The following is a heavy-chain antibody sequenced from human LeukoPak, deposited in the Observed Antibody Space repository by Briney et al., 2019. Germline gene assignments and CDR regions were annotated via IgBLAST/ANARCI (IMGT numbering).Heavy chain of an antibody. J-gene: IGHJ4*02. V-gene: IGHV4-39*07. CDR1: GGSISSSSYY. Sequence: SETLSLTCTVSGGSISSSSYYWGWIRQPPGKGLEWIGSIYYSGNTNYNPSLKSRVTISVDTSKNQFSLKLSSVTAADTAVYYCARSGAYDYVWGSYRGDFDYWGQGTLVTVSS. CDR3: ARSGAYDYVWGSYRGDFDY. CDR2: IYYSGNT. D-gene: IGHD3-16*02.